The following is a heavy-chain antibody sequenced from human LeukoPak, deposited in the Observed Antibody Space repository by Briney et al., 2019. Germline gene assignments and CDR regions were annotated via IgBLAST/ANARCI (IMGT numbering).Heavy chain of an antibody. CDR1: GYTFTGYY. CDR3: ARDEAGTGKHYNWFDP. CDR2: INPNSGGT. V-gene: IGHV1-2*02. D-gene: IGHD6-19*01. Sequence: ASVKVSCKASGYTFTGYYMHWVRQAPGQGLEWMGWINPNSGGTNYAQKFQGRVTMTRDTSISTAYMELSRLRSDDTAVYYRARDEAGTGKHYNWFDPWGQGTLVTVSS. J-gene: IGHJ5*02.